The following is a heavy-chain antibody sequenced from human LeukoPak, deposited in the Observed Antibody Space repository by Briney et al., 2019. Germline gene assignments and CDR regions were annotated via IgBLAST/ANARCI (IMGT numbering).Heavy chain of an antibody. D-gene: IGHD3-16*02. CDR3: AKDLKVYVWGSYRYLGVFDI. CDR2: ISYDGSNT. CDR1: GFTFSNYG. J-gene: IGHJ3*02. Sequence: GGSLRLSCAASGFTFSNYGMHWVRQAPGKGLEWVAVISYDGSNTYYVDSVKGRFTISRDNSKNTLYLQMNSLRAEDTAVYYCAKDLKVYVWGSYRYLGVFDIWGQGTMVTVSS. V-gene: IGHV3-30*18.